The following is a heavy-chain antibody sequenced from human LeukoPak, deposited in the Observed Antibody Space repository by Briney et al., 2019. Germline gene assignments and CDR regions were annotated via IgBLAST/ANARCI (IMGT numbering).Heavy chain of an antibody. CDR3: STDAGYCNSTTCSYYFDY. CDR2: FDPENGEI. CDR1: GYTLTELS. V-gene: IGHV1-24*01. Sequence: GASVKVSSKGSGYTLTELSIHWVRQAPGKGLEWMGGFDPENGEIIYAQKFQGRVTMTEDRSGDTAYMQMSSLRSEDTAVYYCSTDAGYCNSTTCSYYFDYWGQGTLVTVSS. D-gene: IGHD2/OR15-2a*01. J-gene: IGHJ4*02.